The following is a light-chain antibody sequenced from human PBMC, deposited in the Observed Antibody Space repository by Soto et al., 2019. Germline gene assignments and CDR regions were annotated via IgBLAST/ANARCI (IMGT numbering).Light chain of an antibody. J-gene: IGLJ2*01. V-gene: IGLV1-47*01. CDR2: RNN. CDR3: AAWDDSLSGPNVV. Sequence: QSVLTQPPSASGTPGQRVTISCSGSSSNIGSNYVYWYQQLPGTAPKLLIYRNNQRPSGVPDRFSGSKSGTSASLAISGLRSEDEADYYCAAWDDSLSGPNVVFGGGTQRTVL. CDR1: SSNIGSNY.